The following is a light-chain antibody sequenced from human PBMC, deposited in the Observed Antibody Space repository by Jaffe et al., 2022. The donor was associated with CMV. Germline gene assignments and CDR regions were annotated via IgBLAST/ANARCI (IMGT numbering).Light chain of an antibody. CDR1: QDIRSY. J-gene: IGKJ1*01. Sequence: AIRMTQSPSSFSASTGDRVTITCRASQDIRSYLAWYQHKPGKAPNLLIYAASTLQSGVPSRFSGSGSGTYFTLTISRLQSEDFATYYCQQYYNYPRTFGPGTKVEIK. CDR2: AAS. CDR3: QQYYNYPRT. V-gene: IGKV1-8*01.